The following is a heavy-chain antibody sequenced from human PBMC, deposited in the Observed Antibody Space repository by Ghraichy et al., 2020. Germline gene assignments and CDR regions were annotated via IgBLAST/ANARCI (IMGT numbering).Heavy chain of an antibody. CDR1: GGSISSGDYY. CDR3: ARAVAPIKSIYYFDY. CDR2: IYYSGST. Sequence: SETLSLTCTVSGGSISSGDYYWSWIRQPPGKGLEWIGYIYYSGSTYYNPSLKSRVTISVDTSKNQFSLKLSSVTAADTAVYYCARAVAPIKSIYYFDYWGQGTLVTVSS. D-gene: IGHD5-12*01. J-gene: IGHJ4*02. V-gene: IGHV4-30-4*01.